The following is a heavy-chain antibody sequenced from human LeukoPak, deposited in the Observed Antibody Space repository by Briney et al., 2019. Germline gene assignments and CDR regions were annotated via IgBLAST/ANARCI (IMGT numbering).Heavy chain of an antibody. CDR1: GYSISGGYY. Sequence: PSETLSLTCTVSGYSISGGYYWGWIRQPPGKGLEWIGTIYYSGSTYYNPSLKSRVTISVDTSKNHFSLKLSSVTAADTAVYYCARDRYYYDSSDFWGQGTLVTVSS. D-gene: IGHD3-22*01. V-gene: IGHV4-38-2*02. CDR3: ARDRYYYDSSDF. CDR2: IYYSGST. J-gene: IGHJ4*02.